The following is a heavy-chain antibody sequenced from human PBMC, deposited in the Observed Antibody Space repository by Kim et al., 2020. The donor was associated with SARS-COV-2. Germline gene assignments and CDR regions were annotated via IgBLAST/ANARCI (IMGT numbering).Heavy chain of an antibody. CDR2: ISTSSSST. V-gene: IGHV3-11*05. J-gene: IGHJ4*02. Sequence: GGSLRLSCVVSGFTFSDYYMTWIRQAPGKGLEWVSSISTSSSSTNYADSVKGRFTVSRDNARNSLFLQMNSLRAEDAAVYFCARGKISVAGFEYWGQGTLVTVSS. D-gene: IGHD6-19*01. CDR1: GFTFSDYY. CDR3: ARGKISVAGFEY.